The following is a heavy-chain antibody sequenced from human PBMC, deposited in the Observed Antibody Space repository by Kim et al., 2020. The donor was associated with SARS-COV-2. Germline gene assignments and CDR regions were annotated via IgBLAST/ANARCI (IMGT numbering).Heavy chain of an antibody. CDR2: INHSGST. V-gene: IGHV4-34*01. J-gene: IGHJ4*02. CDR1: GGSFSGYY. Sequence: SETLSLTCAVYGGSFSGYYWSWIRQPPGKGLEWIGEINHSGSTNYNPSLKSRVTISVDTSKNQFSLKLSSVTAADTAVYYCARWVGRWLHDSWGQGTLVTVSS. CDR3: ARWVGRWLHDS. D-gene: IGHD5-12*01.